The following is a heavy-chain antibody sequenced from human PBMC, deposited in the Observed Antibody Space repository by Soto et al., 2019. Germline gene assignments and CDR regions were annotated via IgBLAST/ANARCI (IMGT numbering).Heavy chain of an antibody. V-gene: IGHV3-23*01. CDR3: AKSRWQQLPQGS. Sequence: PGGSLRLSCGTSGFPFSSCVMTWVRQAPGKGLEWVSSITNNGAATYYTDSVKGRFTISRDSAKNSLYLQMNSLRVDDTAVYYCAKSRWQQLPQGSWGQGTLVTVS. J-gene: IGHJ5*02. D-gene: IGHD6-13*01. CDR2: ITNNGAAT. CDR1: GFPFSSCV.